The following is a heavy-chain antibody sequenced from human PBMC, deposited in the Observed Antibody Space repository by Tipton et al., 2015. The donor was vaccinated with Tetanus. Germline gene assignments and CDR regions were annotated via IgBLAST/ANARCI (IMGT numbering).Heavy chain of an antibody. CDR1: GEALVRGGYY. V-gene: IGHV4-31*02. CDR2: IYHTGAA. D-gene: IGHD6-13*01. J-gene: IGHJ5*02. CDR3: ARDFGSNHNWLDP. Sequence: GEALVRGGYYWTWISHLPGKGLAWIGYIYHTGAAHYNPSLKSRVTLSVDVSKNQFFLKMISMTAADTAVYFCARDFGSNHNWLDPWGQGTPVTVSS.